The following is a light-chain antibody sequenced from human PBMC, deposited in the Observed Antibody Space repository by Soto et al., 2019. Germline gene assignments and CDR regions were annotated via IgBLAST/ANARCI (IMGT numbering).Light chain of an antibody. CDR2: DAS. CDR3: LQHNSYPLT. Sequence: SARCSSVGARVTITCQASQNINNYLNWYQQKPGRAPKLLIYDASNLEAGVPSRFRGSGSGTDFTFTSSRLQPEDIATYYCLQHNSYPLTFRGGTKVDIK. J-gene: IGKJ4*01. V-gene: IGKV1-33*01. CDR1: QNINNY.